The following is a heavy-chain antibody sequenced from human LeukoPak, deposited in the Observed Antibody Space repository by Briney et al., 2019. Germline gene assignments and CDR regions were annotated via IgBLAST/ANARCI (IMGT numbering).Heavy chain of an antibody. J-gene: IGHJ4*02. CDR2: VYYSGGT. Sequence: SETLSLTCTVSGASISSSTYYWGWIRQPPGKGLEWIGTVYYSGGTSYYPSLKSQVTISVDTSKNQFSLKLTSVTAADTAVYYCATQAAGGPLDYWGQGTLVTVSS. CDR3: ATQAAGGPLDY. D-gene: IGHD2-15*01. V-gene: IGHV4-39*01. CDR1: GASISSSTYY.